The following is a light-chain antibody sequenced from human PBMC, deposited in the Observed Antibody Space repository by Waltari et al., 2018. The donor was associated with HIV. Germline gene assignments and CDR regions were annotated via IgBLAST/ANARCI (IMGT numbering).Light chain of an antibody. J-gene: IGKJ2*03. CDR2: SAS. CDR1: QRVSSN. V-gene: IGKV3-15*01. Sequence: EIVMTQSPATLSVSPGESVTLSCRASQRVSSNLAWYQQRPGQAPRLLIFSASTRAPGIPARFSVSGSGTEFTLTISSLQSEDFAVDYCQQYNDWPLYSFGQGTKLEI. CDR3: QQYNDWPLYS.